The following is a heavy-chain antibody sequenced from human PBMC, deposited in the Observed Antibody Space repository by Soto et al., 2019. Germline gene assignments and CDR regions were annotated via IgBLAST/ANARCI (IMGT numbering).Heavy chain of an antibody. D-gene: IGHD2-8*01. CDR2: IDGDSGDT. CDR3: ARTPNNGRAGVYGMDV. V-gene: IGHV1-2*04. J-gene: IGHJ6*04. Sequence: QVQLVQSGAEVKKPGASVKVSFKASGYTFTNYYIHWVRQAPGQGLEWMGWIDGDSGDTKDAQKFQGWVTLTRGKALNTASMELSRLTSDGTAMYYWARTPNNGRAGVYGMDVWGKGTTVNVSS. CDR1: GYTFTNYY.